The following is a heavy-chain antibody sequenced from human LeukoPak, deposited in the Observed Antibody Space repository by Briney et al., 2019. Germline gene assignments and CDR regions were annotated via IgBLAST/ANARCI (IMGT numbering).Heavy chain of an antibody. CDR2: INSDGGTT. Sequence: GGSLRLSCVASGFTFSRYWMHWVRQAPGKGLVWVSRINSDGGTTSDADSVNGRFAISRDNAKNTLYLHMISLRVEDTAIYYCARGPATPGRFFFDNWGQGTLVTVSS. CDR3: ARGPATPGRFFFDN. J-gene: IGHJ4*02. V-gene: IGHV3-74*01. D-gene: IGHD2-2*01. CDR1: GFTFSRYW.